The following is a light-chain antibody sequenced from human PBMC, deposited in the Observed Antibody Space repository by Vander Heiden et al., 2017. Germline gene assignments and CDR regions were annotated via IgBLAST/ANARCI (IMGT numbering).Light chain of an antibody. J-gene: IGKJ2*01. CDR1: QNLLNSDGYNY. CDR3: MQTLQTPRT. V-gene: IGKV2-28*01. Sequence: DFAITQSPLPLPVTPGEPASISCRSSQNLLNSDGYNYLDWYLQKPGQSPQLLIYLGSNRASGVPDRFSGSGSGTDFTLKISRVEAEDVGVYYCMQTLQTPRTFGQGTKLEIK. CDR2: LGS.